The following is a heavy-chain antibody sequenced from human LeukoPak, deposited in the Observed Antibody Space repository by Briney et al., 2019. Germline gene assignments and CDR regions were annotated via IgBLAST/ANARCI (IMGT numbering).Heavy chain of an antibody. Sequence: SDPLSLPCTLSGRPIRFYYWSWLPHPPGRGGVWLGYIYYSGSTNYNPPLKSRVPISVDTPKNQFSLKLSSVTAAGTAVYYLARDYLLDPYFSSGPYWYFDLWGRGTLVTVSS. CDR3: ARDYLLDPYFSSGPYWYFDL. CDR1: GRPIRFYY. V-gene: IGHV4-59*12. D-gene: IGHD6-19*01. J-gene: IGHJ2*01. CDR2: IYYSGST.